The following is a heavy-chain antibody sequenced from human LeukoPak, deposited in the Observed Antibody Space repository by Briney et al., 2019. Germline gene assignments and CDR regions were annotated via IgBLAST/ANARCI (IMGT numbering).Heavy chain of an antibody. CDR2: IHPGDSDT. Sequence: GESLKISWEASGYIFPNYWIGWVRQVPRKGLDWMGLIHPGDSDTRYSPSFQGQVTISVDKSITTAYLQWSSLQASDTAIYFCARVVVVTSTHWYFDLWGRGSLVTVFS. V-gene: IGHV5-51*01. J-gene: IGHJ2*01. CDR3: ARVVVVTSTHWYFDL. CDR1: GYIFPNYW. D-gene: IGHD2-21*02.